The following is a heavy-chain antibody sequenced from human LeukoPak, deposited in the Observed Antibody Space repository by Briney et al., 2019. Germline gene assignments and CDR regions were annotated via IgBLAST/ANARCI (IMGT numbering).Heavy chain of an antibody. CDR3: PRENEFRDY. CDR2: IKQDGSEK. Sequence: PGGSLRLSCAASGFTFKNYWMSWVRQAPVKGLEWVANIKQDGSEKFYVDSVKGRFTISRDNAWNSLYLQMNSLRAEDTAVYYCPRENEFRDYWGQGTLVTVSS. J-gene: IGHJ4*02. D-gene: IGHD3-10*01. V-gene: IGHV3-7*01. CDR1: GFTFKNYW.